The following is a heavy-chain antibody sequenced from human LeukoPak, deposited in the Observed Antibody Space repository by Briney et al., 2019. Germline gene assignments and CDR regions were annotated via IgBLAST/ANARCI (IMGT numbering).Heavy chain of an antibody. J-gene: IGHJ4*02. CDR3: TRGAGWLIDY. V-gene: IGHV4-59*01. CDR2: FHNSGTS. Sequence: ETLSLTCTVSDDSISDYYRGWIRQPPGKGLEWIGYFHNSGTSTYNPSLKSRVTISADTSKNQFSLKLNSLTTADTAVYYCTRGAGWLIDYWGQGILVTVSS. D-gene: IGHD3-16*01. CDR1: DDSISDYY.